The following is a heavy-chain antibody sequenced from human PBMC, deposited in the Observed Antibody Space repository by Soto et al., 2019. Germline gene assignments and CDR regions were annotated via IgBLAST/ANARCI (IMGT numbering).Heavy chain of an antibody. Sequence: VQLVESGGGVVKPGRSLKLSCAASGFTFSNYNMNWVRQAPGEGLEWVSAICSSSTYIYYADSVKVRLTISRDKAKNSLYLQMHRVRAEDTAVYDCARGWLRDPRMHWGQGTMVTVSP. J-gene: IGHJ4*01. D-gene: IGHD5-12*01. CDR3: ARGWLRDPRMH. CDR2: ICSSSTYI. V-gene: IGHV3-21*01. CDR1: GFTFSNYN.